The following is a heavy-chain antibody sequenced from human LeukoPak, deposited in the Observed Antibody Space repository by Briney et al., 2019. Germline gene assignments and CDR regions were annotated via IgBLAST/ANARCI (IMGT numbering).Heavy chain of an antibody. CDR2: IYYSGST. V-gene: IGHV4-39*01. J-gene: IGHJ4*02. CDR3: AVGERSDTGWASNVDY. Sequence: SETLSLTCTVSGGSISSSSYYWGWIRQPPGKGLEWIGRIYYSGSTYYNPSLKSRVTISVDTSKNQFSLKLSSVTAADTAVYYCAVGERSDTGWASNVDYWGQGTLVTVPS. CDR1: GGSISSSSYY. D-gene: IGHD1-1*01.